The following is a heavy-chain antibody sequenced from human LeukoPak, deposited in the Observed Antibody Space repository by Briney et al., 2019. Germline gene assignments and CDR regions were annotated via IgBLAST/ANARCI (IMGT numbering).Heavy chain of an antibody. CDR2: IKQDGGEK. CDR1: GFTVSSYW. CDR3: VRALGYSRGCGDY. D-gene: IGHD6-19*01. J-gene: IGHJ4*02. Sequence: GGSLRLSCAASGFTVSSYWMSWVRQAPGKGLEWVANIKQDGGEKYYVDSVKGRFAISRDNAKNSLFLQMSSLRAEDTAVYYCVRALGYSRGCGDYWGQGTLVTVSS. V-gene: IGHV3-7*01.